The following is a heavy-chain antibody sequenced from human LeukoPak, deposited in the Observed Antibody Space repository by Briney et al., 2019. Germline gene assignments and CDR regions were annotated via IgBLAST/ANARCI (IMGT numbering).Heavy chain of an antibody. D-gene: IGHD3-22*01. CDR3: AKEGRLTVAAVVVENYFDY. V-gene: IGHV3-23*01. CDR1: GFTFSRST. CDR2: ISGSGGDT. J-gene: IGHJ4*02. Sequence: GGSLRLPCVGSGFTFSRSTMSWVRLAPGKGLEWVSGISGSGGDTYYTDSVKGRFTISRDNSGTTVSLQMNSLTTDDTAVYFCAKEGRLTVAAVVVENYFDYWGQGTPVIVSA.